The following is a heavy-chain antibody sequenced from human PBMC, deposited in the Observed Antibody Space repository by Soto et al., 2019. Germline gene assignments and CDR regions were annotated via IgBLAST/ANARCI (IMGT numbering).Heavy chain of an antibody. J-gene: IGHJ4*02. CDR1: GGSVSNGSYY. Sequence: SELLCHPSAVSGGSVSNGSYYWSWIQQPPGKGLEWIGYIYNSGSTNYNPSLKSRVTISVDTSKNHFSLRMSSVTAADTAVYYCARESDSGSYYFGYWGRGTLVTVSS. CDR2: IYNSGST. D-gene: IGHD3-10*01. V-gene: IGHV4-61*03. CDR3: ARESDSGSYYFGY.